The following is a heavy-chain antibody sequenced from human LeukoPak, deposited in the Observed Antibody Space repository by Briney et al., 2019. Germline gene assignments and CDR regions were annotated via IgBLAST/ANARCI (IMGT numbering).Heavy chain of an antibody. CDR3: ARGHCSGGSCYSGGAFDI. CDR2: ISAYNGNT. D-gene: IGHD2-15*01. Sequence: ASVKVSCKASGYTFTSYGISWVRQAPGQGLEWMGWISAYNGNTNYAQKLQGRVTMTTDTSTSTAYMELRSLRSDDTAVYYCARGHCSGGSCYSGGAFDIWGQGTMVTVSS. V-gene: IGHV1-18*04. J-gene: IGHJ3*02. CDR1: GYTFTSYG.